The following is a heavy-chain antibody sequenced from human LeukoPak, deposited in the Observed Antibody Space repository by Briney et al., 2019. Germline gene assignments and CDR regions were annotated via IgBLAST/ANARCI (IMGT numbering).Heavy chain of an antibody. CDR1: GFTFGSYW. CDR2: IKQDGSEK. V-gene: IGHV3-7*03. CDR3: ARDNYGDYNWFDP. D-gene: IGHD4-17*01. J-gene: IGHJ5*02. Sequence: GGSLRLSCAASGFTFGSYWMSWVRQAPGKGLEWVANIKQDGSEKYYVDSVKGRFTISRDNAKNSLYLQMNSLRAEDTAVYYCARDNYGDYNWFDPWGQGTLVTVSS.